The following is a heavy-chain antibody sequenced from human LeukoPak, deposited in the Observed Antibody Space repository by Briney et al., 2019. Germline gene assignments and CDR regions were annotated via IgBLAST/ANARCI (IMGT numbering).Heavy chain of an antibody. J-gene: IGHJ4*02. CDR3: ARDLAYSRLDY. Sequence: PGGSLRLSCAASGFTFRNYAMSWVRQAPGKGLEWVSAISGSGGSTYYADSVKGRFTISRDNSKNTLYLQMNSLRAEVTAVYYCARDLAYSRLDYWGQGMLVTVSS. CDR2: ISGSGGST. D-gene: IGHD5-18*01. V-gene: IGHV3-23*01. CDR1: GFTFRNYA.